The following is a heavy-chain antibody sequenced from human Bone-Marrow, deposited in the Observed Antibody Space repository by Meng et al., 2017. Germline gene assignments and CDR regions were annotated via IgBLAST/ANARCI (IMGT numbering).Heavy chain of an antibody. V-gene: IGHV4-31*01. D-gene: IGHD3-3*01. CDR1: GGYISSVCYY. CDR3: ARTYYDFWSGYYYFDY. CDR2: IYYSGST. Sequence: VHPTESAPGLLKPSQPLSLTCTFSGGYISSVCYYWSWIRHHPGKGLELIGYIYYSGSTYYNPSLKSLVTISVDTSKNQFSLKLSSVTAADTAVYYCARTYYDFWSGYYYFDYWGQETLVTVSS. J-gene: IGHJ4*02.